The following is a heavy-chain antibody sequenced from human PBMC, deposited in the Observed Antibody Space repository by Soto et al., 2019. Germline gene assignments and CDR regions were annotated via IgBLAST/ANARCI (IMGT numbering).Heavy chain of an antibody. Sequence: SETLSLTCTVSGGSISSSSYYWGWIRQPPGKGLEWIGSIYYSGSTYYNPSLKSRVTISVDTSKNQFSLKLSSVTAADTSVYYCASLLQLWLRAVDYWGQGTLVTVSS. D-gene: IGHD5-18*01. CDR2: IYYSGST. CDR1: GGSISSSSYY. CDR3: ASLLQLWLRAVDY. V-gene: IGHV4-39*01. J-gene: IGHJ4*02.